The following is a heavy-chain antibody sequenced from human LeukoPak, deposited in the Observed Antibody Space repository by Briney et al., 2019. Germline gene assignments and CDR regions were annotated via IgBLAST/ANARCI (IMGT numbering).Heavy chain of an antibody. D-gene: IGHD2-15*01. CDR1: GGSISSGGYY. CDR3: ARGISDCSGGSCYSPYAFDI. CDR2: ISQNGST. V-gene: IGHV4-39*07. J-gene: IGHJ3*02. Sequence: SEPVSLTCTVSGGSISSGGYYWIWIRQPPGKGLEGIGEISQNGSTKYNPSLKSRVTISVETSKIQFSLKLSSATAADTAVYYCARGISDCSGGSCYSPYAFDIWGQGTMYSLSS.